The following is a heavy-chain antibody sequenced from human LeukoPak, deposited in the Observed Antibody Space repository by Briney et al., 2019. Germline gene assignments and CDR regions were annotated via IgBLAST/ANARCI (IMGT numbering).Heavy chain of an antibody. Sequence: PGGSLRLSCAASGIPFSSYSMNWVRQAPGKGLEWVSYISSSSSTIYYADSVKGRFTISRDNAKNSLYLQMNSLRAEDTAVYYCATGLAYCGGDCYDYWGQGTLVTVSS. D-gene: IGHD2-21*02. CDR3: ATGLAYCGGDCYDY. V-gene: IGHV3-48*01. J-gene: IGHJ4*02. CDR2: ISSSSSTI. CDR1: GIPFSSYS.